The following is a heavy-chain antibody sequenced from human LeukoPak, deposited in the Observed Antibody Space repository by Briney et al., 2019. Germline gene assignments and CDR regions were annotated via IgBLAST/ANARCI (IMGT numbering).Heavy chain of an antibody. Sequence: ASVKVSCKASGYTFTSYGISWVGQAPGQGLEWMGWISAYNGNTNYAQKLQGRVTMTTDTSTSTAYMELRSLRSDDTAVYYCARGSGAVWFGELYAFDIWGQGTMVTVSS. CDR2: ISAYNGNT. V-gene: IGHV1-18*01. CDR1: GYTFTSYG. D-gene: IGHD3-10*01. J-gene: IGHJ3*02. CDR3: ARGSGAVWFGELYAFDI.